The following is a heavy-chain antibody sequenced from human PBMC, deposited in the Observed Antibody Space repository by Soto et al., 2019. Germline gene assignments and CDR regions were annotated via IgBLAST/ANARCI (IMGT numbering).Heavy chain of an antibody. CDR1: GYTFTGYY. V-gene: IGHV1-2*02. Sequence: ASVKVSCKASGYTFTGYYMHWVRQAPGQGLEWMGWINPNSGGTNYAQKFQGRVAMTRDTSISTAYMELSRLRSDDTAVYYCARGLGEFTYYFDYWGQGTLVTVSS. CDR2: INPNSGGT. D-gene: IGHD3-10*01. J-gene: IGHJ4*02. CDR3: ARGLGEFTYYFDY.